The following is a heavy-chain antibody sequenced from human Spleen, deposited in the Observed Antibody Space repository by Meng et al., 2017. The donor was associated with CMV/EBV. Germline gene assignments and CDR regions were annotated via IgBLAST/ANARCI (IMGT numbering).Heavy chain of an antibody. D-gene: IGHD2-15*01. V-gene: IGHV3-21*01. CDR1: GFTFSSYA. CDR2: ISDRGNYI. Sequence: GGSLRLSCAASGFTFSSYAMNWVRRAPGKGLEWVSSISDRGNYIYSAESVKGRFTISRDDAKNSLFLQMNSLRAADTAVYYCTRSGVAQYFDYWGLGTLVTVSS. J-gene: IGHJ4*02. CDR3: TRSGVAQYFDY.